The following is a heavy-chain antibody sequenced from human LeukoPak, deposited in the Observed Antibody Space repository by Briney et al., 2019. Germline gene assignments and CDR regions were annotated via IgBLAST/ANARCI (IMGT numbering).Heavy chain of an antibody. CDR2: INPSSGVT. J-gene: IGHJ5*02. V-gene: IGHV1-2*02. Sequence: ASVKVSCKASGYTFTGYYMHWMRQAPGQGLEWMGWINPSSGVTNYAQKFQGRVTMTRDTSITTAYMELSRLGSDDTAVYYCARGGVYGNWFDPWGQGTLATVSS. CDR1: GYTFTGYY. CDR3: ARGGVYGNWFDP. D-gene: IGHD2-8*01.